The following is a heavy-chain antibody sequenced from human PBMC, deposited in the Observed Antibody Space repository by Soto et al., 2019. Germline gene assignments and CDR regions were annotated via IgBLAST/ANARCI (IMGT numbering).Heavy chain of an antibody. CDR3: ARLRASAYYYYGMDV. CDR1: GGSISSSSYY. V-gene: IGHV4-39*01. J-gene: IGHJ6*02. CDR2: IYYSGST. Sequence: PSETPSLTCTVSGGSISSSSYYWGWIRQPPGKGLEWIGNIYYSGSTYYNPSLKSRVTISVDTSKNQFSLKLSSVTAADTAVYYCARLRASAYYYYGMDVWGQGTTVTVSS. D-gene: IGHD6-25*01.